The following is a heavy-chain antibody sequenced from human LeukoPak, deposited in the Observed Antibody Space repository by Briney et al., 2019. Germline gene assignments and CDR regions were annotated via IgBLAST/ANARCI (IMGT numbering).Heavy chain of an antibody. CDR3: ARGWELRY. J-gene: IGHJ4*02. V-gene: IGHV3-66*01. CDR1: GFTVSSNY. D-gene: IGHD1-26*01. Sequence: GGSLRLSCAASGFTVSSNYMSWVRQAPGKGLEWLSVIYSGGFTYYADSVKGRFTISRDNSKNRVYLQMNSLRVEDTAVYYCARGWELRYWGQGTLVTVSS. CDR2: IYSGGFT.